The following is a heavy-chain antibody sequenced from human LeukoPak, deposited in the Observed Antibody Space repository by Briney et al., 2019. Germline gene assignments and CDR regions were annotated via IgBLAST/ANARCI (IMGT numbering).Heavy chain of an antibody. CDR1: GFTFSSYA. V-gene: IGHV3-23*01. D-gene: IGHD3-22*01. Sequence: HPGGSLRLSCAASGFTFSSYAMSWVRQASGKGLEWVSAISGSGGSTYYADSVKGRFTISRDNSKNTLYLQMNSLRAEDTAVYYCAKPYDSSGYYLTDYWGQGTLVTVSP. J-gene: IGHJ4*02. CDR3: AKPYDSSGYYLTDY. CDR2: ISGSGGST.